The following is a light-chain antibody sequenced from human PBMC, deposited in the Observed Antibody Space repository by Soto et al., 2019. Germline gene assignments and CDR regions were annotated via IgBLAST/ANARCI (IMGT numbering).Light chain of an antibody. CDR3: CSYAGSYTYVV. J-gene: IGLJ2*01. Sequence: QSVLTQPRSVSGSPGQSVTISCTGTSSDVGGYNYVSWYQQHPGKAPKLMIYDVSKRPSGVPDRFSGSKSGNTASLTISGLQAEDEADIYCCSYAGSYTYVVFGGGTKLTVL. V-gene: IGLV2-11*01. CDR2: DVS. CDR1: SSDVGGYNY.